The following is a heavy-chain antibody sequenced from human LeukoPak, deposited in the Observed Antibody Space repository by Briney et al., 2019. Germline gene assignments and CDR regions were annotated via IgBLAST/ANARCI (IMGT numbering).Heavy chain of an antibody. J-gene: IGHJ3*02. D-gene: IGHD3-9*01. CDR3: ARVPVNFDSDAFDI. CDR2: IYYSGST. CDR1: GGSISSYY. V-gene: IGHV4-59*08. Sequence: PSETLSLTCTVSGGSISSYYWSWIRQPPGKGLEWIGYIYYSGSTNYNPSLKSRVTISVDTSKNQFSLKLSSVTAADTAVYYCARVPVNFDSDAFDIWGQGTMVTVSS.